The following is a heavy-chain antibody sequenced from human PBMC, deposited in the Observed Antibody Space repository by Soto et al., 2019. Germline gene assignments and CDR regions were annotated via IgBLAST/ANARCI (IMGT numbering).Heavy chain of an antibody. Sequence: GGSLRLSCAASGFTFSSYGMHWVRQAPGKGLEWVAVIWYDGSNKYYADSVKGRFTISRDNSKNTLYLQMNSLRAEDTAVDYCARESMVRGVIIDYYYGMDVWGQGTTVTVSS. CDR1: GFTFSSYG. V-gene: IGHV3-33*01. CDR2: IWYDGSNK. D-gene: IGHD3-10*01. J-gene: IGHJ6*02. CDR3: ARESMVRGVIIDYYYGMDV.